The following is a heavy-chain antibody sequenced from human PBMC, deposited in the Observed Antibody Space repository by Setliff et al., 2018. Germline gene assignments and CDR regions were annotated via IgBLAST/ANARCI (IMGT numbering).Heavy chain of an antibody. CDR3: AGVLRDYYGSGSYYNWFDP. D-gene: IGHD3-10*01. V-gene: IGHV1-18*01. CDR1: GYTFTSYG. J-gene: IGHJ5*02. Sequence: GASVKVSCKASGYTFTSYGISWVRQAPGQGLEWMGWISAYNGNTNYAQRFQGRVTMTTDTSTSTAYMELSSLRSEDTAVYFCAGVLRDYYGSGSYYNWFDPWGQGTLVTVSS. CDR2: ISAYNGNT.